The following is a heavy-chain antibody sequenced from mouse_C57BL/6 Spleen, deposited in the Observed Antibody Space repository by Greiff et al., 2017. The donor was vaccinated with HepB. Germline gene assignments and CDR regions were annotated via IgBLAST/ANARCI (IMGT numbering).Heavy chain of an antibody. CDR2: INPYNGGT. V-gene: IGHV1-19*01. D-gene: IGHD2-3*01. CDR3: ARSKDGYYSFAY. CDR1: GYTFTDYY. Sequence: EVQLQQSGPVLVKPGASVKMSCKASGYTFTDYYMNWVKQSHGKSLEWIGVINPYNGGTSYNQKFKGKATLTVDKSSSTAYMGLNSLTSEDSAVYYCARSKDGYYSFAYWGQGTLVTVSA. J-gene: IGHJ3*01.